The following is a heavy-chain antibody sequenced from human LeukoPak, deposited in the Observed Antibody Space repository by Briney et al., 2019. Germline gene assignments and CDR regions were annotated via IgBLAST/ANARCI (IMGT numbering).Heavy chain of an antibody. CDR2: IYTSGST. D-gene: IGHD3-16*01. V-gene: IGHV4-61*02. J-gene: IGHJ4*02. CDR3: ARPTGGETYFDY. CDR1: GGSISSGSYY. Sequence: RSSETLSPACTVSGGSISSGSYYWSWIRQAAGKGLEWIGRIYTSGSTNYNPSLKSRVTISIDTSKNQFSLKVSSVTAADTAVYYCARPTGGETYFDYWGQGTLVTVSS.